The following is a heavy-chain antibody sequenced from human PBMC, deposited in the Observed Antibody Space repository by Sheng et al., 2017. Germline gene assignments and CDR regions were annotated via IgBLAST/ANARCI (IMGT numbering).Heavy chain of an antibody. V-gene: IGHV4-59*01. CDR3: ATGQAGDH. CDR2: IYYTGTT. CDR1: GRSISPYY. J-gene: IGHJ4*02. Sequence: QVQLQESGPGLVKPSETLSLTCTVSGRSISPYYWCWIRQSPGKGLEWIGFIYYTGTTNYNPSLKSRVSMSVDTSNNQFSLKVKSVTAADTAVYYCATGQAGDHWGQGTLVAVSS.